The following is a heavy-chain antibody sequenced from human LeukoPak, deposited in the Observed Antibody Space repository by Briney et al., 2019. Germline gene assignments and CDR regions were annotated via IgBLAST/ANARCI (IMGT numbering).Heavy chain of an antibody. Sequence: GGSLRLFCAASGCTFSSYSMNWVRQAPGKGLEWVSYISSNSITIYYADSVKGRFTISRDSAKNSLYLQMNSLRDEDTAVYYCARGYSALDYWGQGTLVTVSS. V-gene: IGHV3-48*02. CDR2: ISSNSITI. D-gene: IGHD6-13*01. CDR3: ARGYSALDY. CDR1: GCTFSSYS. J-gene: IGHJ4*02.